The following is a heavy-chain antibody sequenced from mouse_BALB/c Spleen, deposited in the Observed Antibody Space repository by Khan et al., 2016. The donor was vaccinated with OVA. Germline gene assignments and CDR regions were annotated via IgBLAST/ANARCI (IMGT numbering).Heavy chain of an antibody. CDR1: GYIFTSYW. CDR3: GREEALYYFDY. Sequence: VQGVESGAELVRPGASVKLSCKTSGYIFTSYWIHWIQQRSGQGLEWIAKIYPGTDNTYYNEKLKDKATLTADKSSSTAYLQLSSLKSEDSAVYFCGREEALYYFDYWGQGTTLTVSA. J-gene: IGHJ2*01. V-gene: IGHV1S132*01. D-gene: IGHD3-2*02. CDR2: IYPGTDNT.